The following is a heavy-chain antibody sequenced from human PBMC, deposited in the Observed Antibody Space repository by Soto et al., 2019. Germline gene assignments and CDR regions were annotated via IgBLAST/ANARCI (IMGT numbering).Heavy chain of an antibody. V-gene: IGHV1-3*04. Sequence: QVQLVQSGAQVKKPGASVKVSCKASGYTFTRYVMHWVRQAPGQRLEWMGWINTGSGDTKDSQNCQGRVTITRDTSATTAYMELSSLRSADTAVYYYARDWGGWYFDLWGRGTLVTVSS. J-gene: IGHJ2*01. CDR1: GYTFTRYV. CDR3: ARDWGGWYFDL. CDR2: INTGSGDT. D-gene: IGHD7-27*01.